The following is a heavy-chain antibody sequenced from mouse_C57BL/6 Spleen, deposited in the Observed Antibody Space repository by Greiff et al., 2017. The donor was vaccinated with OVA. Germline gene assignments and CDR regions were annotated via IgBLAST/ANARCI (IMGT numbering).Heavy chain of an antibody. CDR3: ARSYDGYHFDY. Sequence: VQLQESGAELARPGASVKLSCKASGYTFTSYGISWVKQRTGQGLEWIGEIYPRSGNTYYNEKFKGKATLTADKSSSTAYMELRSLTSEDSAVYFCARSYDGYHFDYWGQGTTLTVSS. CDR2: IYPRSGNT. J-gene: IGHJ2*01. CDR1: GYTFTSYG. D-gene: IGHD2-3*01. V-gene: IGHV1-81*01.